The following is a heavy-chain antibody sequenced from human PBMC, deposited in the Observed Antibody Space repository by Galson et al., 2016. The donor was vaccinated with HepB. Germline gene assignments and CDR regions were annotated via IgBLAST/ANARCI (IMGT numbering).Heavy chain of an antibody. CDR1: GGSLSGFS. Sequence: SETLSLTCGVSGGSLSGFSWSWIRQAPGKGLEWIADINHGGSAIYSPSLKSRVTMSLDTSKNQFSLNLTSVTAADTAVYFCARVPVVRRTRNPIGVYWFFDLWGRGTLVTVSS. CDR2: INHGGSA. D-gene: IGHD4-23*01. J-gene: IGHJ2*01. V-gene: IGHV4-34*01. CDR3: ARVPVVRRTRNPIGVYWFFDL.